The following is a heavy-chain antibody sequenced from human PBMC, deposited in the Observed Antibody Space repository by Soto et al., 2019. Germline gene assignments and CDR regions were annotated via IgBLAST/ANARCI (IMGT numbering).Heavy chain of an antibody. V-gene: IGHV1-46*01. CDR2: INPSGGST. CDR1: GYSFTTYY. Sequence: ASVKVSCKASGYSFTTYYIHWVRQAPGQGLEWMGIINPSGGSTRNAQKFQGRVTMTRDTSTSTVYMEVSSLRSEDTAVYYCARDRVVCSGGSCYHYYFGMDVWGRGTTVTVSS. CDR3: ARDRVVCSGGSCYHYYFGMDV. J-gene: IGHJ6*02. D-gene: IGHD2-15*01.